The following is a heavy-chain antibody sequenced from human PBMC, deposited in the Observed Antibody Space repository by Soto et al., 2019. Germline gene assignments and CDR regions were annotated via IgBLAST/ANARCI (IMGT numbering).Heavy chain of an antibody. CDR3: ARRGYSSSWYYYYYYGMDV. CDR2: MNPNSGNT. V-gene: IGHV1-8*01. J-gene: IGHJ6*02. CDR1: GYTFTSYD. D-gene: IGHD6-13*01. Sequence: QVQLVQSGAEVKKPGASVKVSCKASGYTFTSYDINWVRQATGQGLEWMGWMNPNSGNTGYAQKFQGRVTMTRNTSIRTAYRELSSLKSEDTAVYYCARRGYSSSWYYYYYYGMDVWGQGTTVTVSS.